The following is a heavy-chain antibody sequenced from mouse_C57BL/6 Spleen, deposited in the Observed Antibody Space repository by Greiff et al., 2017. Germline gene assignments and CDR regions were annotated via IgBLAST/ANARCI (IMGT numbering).Heavy chain of an antibody. J-gene: IGHJ3*01. V-gene: IGHV1-87*01. Sequence: VQLQESGPELARPWASVTISCQAFYTFSRRVHFAIRDTNYWMQWVKQRPGQGLEWIGAIYPGNGDTSYNQKFKGKATLTADKSSSTAYMQLSSMTSEDSADYYGAHEERITTVGGFAYWGQGTLVTVSA. CDR1: YTFSRRVH. CDR3: SEDSADYYGAHEERITTVGGFAY. CDR2: GQGLEWIG. D-gene: IGHD1-1*01.